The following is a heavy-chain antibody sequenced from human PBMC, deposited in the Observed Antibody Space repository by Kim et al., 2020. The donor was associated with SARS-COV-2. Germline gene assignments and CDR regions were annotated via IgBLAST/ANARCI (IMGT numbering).Heavy chain of an antibody. Sequence: GGSLRLSCAASTFNFNEYTMHWVRQFPGKGLEWVSGISWNVGKRRYADSVKGRFTISRDNAKNSLYLQMNSLRAEDTALYYCAKAVVRGIIITTAMDVWGQGTTVIVSS. CDR3: AKAVVRGIIITTAMDV. J-gene: IGHJ6*02. V-gene: IGHV3-9*01. CDR1: TFNFNEYT. CDR2: ISWNVGKR. D-gene: IGHD3-10*01.